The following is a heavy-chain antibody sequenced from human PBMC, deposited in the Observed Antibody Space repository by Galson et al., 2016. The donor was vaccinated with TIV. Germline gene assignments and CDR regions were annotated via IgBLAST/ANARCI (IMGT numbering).Heavy chain of an antibody. V-gene: IGHV3-53*01. Sequence: SLRLSCAASGFIVSRNYMSWVRQAPGKGLEWVSVVTGRSRSTHYADSVRGRFTISRDNSRNTLSLQMNSLRVEDTAVDFCARPTPPPVSSNGWNDAFDFWGQGTIVTVSS. CDR1: GFIVSRNY. D-gene: IGHD6-19*01. CDR3: ARPTPPPVSSNGWNDAFDF. J-gene: IGHJ3*01. CDR2: VTGRSRST.